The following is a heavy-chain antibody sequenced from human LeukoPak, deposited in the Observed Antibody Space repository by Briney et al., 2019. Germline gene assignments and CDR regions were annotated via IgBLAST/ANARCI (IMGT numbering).Heavy chain of an antibody. CDR2: IVVGSGNT. J-gene: IGHJ4*02. D-gene: IGHD1-26*01. Sequence: SVKVSCKASGFTFTSSAMQWVRQARGQRLEWIGWIVVGSGNTSYAQKFQGRVTMTRDMSTSTVYMELSSLRSEDTAVYYCARVGRGSYSDFDYWGQGTLVTVSS. CDR3: ARVGRGSYSDFDY. CDR1: GFTFTSSA. V-gene: IGHV1-58*02.